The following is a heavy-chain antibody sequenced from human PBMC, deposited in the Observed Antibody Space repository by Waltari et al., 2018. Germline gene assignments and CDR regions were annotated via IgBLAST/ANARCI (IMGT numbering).Heavy chain of an antibody. CDR2: IYHSGST. D-gene: IGHD3-9*01. J-gene: IGHJ3*02. V-gene: IGHV4-38-2*01. Sequence: QVQLQESGPGLVKPSETLSLTCAVSGYSISSGYYWGWIRQPPGKGLEWIGSIYHSGSTYYNPAHKSRVTISVDTSKNQFSLKLSSVTAADTAVYYCARRGLRYFDWLTYYYDSSDAFDIWGQGTMVTVSS. CDR1: GYSISSGYY. CDR3: ARRGLRYFDWLTYYYDSSDAFDI.